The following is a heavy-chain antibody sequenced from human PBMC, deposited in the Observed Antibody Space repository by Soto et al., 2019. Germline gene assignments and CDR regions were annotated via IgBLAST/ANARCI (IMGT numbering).Heavy chain of an antibody. CDR2: INSGKGNT. V-gene: IGHV1-3*04. D-gene: IGHD2-2*01. CDR1: GYTFTRYA. Sequence: ASVKVSCKASGYTFTRYAMHWVRQAPGQRLEWMGWINSGKGNTKYSEKFQGRVTITSDTSASTAYMDLSSLRSEDTAMYYCARAGDDCSAASCYVIDYWGQGTLVTVSS. J-gene: IGHJ4*02. CDR3: ARAGDDCSAASCYVIDY.